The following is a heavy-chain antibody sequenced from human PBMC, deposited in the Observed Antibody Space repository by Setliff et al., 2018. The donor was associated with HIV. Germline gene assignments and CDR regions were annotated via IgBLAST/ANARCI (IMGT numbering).Heavy chain of an antibody. Sequence: GASVKVSCKPSGYSFTNHYMHWVRQAPGQGLEWMGVINPTGGSTRNTQKFQGRVTITADTSTDTTYMKLSSLRSEDTAVYYCATGRIPGIPAVIVYWGQGTLVTVSS. CDR1: GYSFTNHY. J-gene: IGHJ4*02. D-gene: IGHD6-13*01. CDR3: ATGRIPGIPAVIVY. CDR2: INPTGGST. V-gene: IGHV1-46*01.